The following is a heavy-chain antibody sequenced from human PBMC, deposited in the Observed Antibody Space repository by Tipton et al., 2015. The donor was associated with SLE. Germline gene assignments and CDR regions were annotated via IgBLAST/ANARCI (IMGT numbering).Heavy chain of an antibody. Sequence: TLSLTCAVYGGFFSGHYCTWIRQSPGKGLEWIGDISHSGTTNYNSSLRGRVTISGDTSKNQFSLKLFSVTAADTAVYYRARVTSTATYYEDFWGQGTLVTVSS. V-gene: IGHV4-34*01. D-gene: IGHD3-16*01. CDR3: ARVTSTATYYEDF. J-gene: IGHJ4*02. CDR1: GGFFSGHY. CDR2: ISHSGTT.